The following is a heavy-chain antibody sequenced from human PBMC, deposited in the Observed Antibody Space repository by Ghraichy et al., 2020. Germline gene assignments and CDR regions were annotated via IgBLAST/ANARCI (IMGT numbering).Heavy chain of an antibody. Sequence: GESLNISCKASGYRFISYWIGWVRQMPGKGLEWMGSIYPGDSDVRYSPSFQDQVTISADKSISTAYLQWSSLKASDTAMYYCARPRGGYGSGSYFPFDYWGQGTLVTVSS. CDR3: ARPRGGYGSGSYFPFDY. J-gene: IGHJ4*02. V-gene: IGHV5-51*01. CDR2: IYPGDSDV. D-gene: IGHD3-10*01. CDR1: GYRFISYW.